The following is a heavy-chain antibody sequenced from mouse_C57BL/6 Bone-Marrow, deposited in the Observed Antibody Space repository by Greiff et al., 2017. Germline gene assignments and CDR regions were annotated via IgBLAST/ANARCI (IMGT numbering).Heavy chain of an antibody. Sequence: EVQLVESGGGLVQPGGSLSLSCAASGFTFTDYYMSWVRQPPGKALEWLGFIRNKANGYTTEYSASVKGRFTISRDNSQSILYLQMNALRAEDSATYYCARYRANWEFAYWGQGTLVTVSA. D-gene: IGHD4-1*01. CDR2: IRNKANGYTT. CDR3: ARYRANWEFAY. V-gene: IGHV7-3*01. CDR1: GFTFTDYY. J-gene: IGHJ3*01.